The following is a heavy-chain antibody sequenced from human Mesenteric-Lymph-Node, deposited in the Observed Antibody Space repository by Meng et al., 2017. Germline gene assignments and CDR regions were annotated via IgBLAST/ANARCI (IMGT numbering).Heavy chain of an antibody. Sequence: QGQLQESGPGLGKPSGTLSLTCAVSGGSISSSNWWSWVPQPPGKGLEWIGEIYHSGSTNYNPSLKSRVTISVDKSKNQFSLKLTSVTAADTAVYFCARHRVAGEGAYDYWGQGTLVTVSS. CDR1: GGSISSSNW. D-gene: IGHD6-19*01. CDR3: ARHRVAGEGAYDY. CDR2: IYHSGST. V-gene: IGHV4-4*02. J-gene: IGHJ4*02.